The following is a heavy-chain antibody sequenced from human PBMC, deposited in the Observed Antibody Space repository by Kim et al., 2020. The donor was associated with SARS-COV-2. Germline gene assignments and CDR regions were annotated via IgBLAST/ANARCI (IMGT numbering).Heavy chain of an antibody. CDR1: GYTFTDYF. CDR2: INPNSGAT. J-gene: IGHJ5*02. D-gene: IGHD2-8*01. V-gene: IGHV1-2*02. Sequence: ASVKVSCKASGYTFTDYFIHWVRQAPGQGLEWMGWINPNSGATNSAQKFQGRLIMTRDTSISTAYLELSSLRSDDTAIYYCARARCITTSAYPNCLDPSGQGTLVTVSS. CDR3: ARARCITTSAYPNCLDP.